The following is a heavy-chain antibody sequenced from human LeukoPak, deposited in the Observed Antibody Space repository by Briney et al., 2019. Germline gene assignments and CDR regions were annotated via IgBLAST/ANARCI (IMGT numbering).Heavy chain of an antibody. D-gene: IGHD4-17*01. V-gene: IGHV7-4-1*02. CDR1: GYTFTTYG. CDR3: ARAPGGWYGDS. J-gene: IGHJ4*02. Sequence: ASVTVSCKASGYTFTTYGLKWVRQAPGQGLEWMGWINTNTGKPMYAQGFTGRFVFSLDTSVSTAFLQISSLKAEDTAVYYCARAPGGWYGDSWGQGTLVTVSS. CDR2: INTNTGKP.